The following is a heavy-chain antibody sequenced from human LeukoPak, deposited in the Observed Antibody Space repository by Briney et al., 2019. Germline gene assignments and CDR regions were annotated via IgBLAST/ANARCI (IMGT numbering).Heavy chain of an antibody. CDR2: IYYSGST. Sequence: SETLSLTCTVSGGSISNYYWSWIRQPPGKGLEWIGYIYYSGSTNYNPSLKSRVTISVDTSKNQFSLKLRSVTAADTAVYYCASEEVTSIEYFQHWGQGTLVTVSS. D-gene: IGHD2-21*02. CDR1: GGSISNYY. V-gene: IGHV4-59*01. CDR3: ASEEVTSIEYFQH. J-gene: IGHJ1*01.